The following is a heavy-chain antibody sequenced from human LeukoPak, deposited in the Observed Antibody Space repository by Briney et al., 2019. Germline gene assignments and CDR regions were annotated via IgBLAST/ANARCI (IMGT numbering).Heavy chain of an antibody. CDR1: GGSISGGY. Sequence: SETLSLTCTVSGGSISGGYWSWIRQPPGRGLEWIGYVYTSGSTNYNPSLKSRVTISVDTSKSQFALKLSSVTAADTAVYYCAKSYFDHSTYYSYYFNLWGQGALVTVSS. V-gene: IGHV4-4*09. CDR3: AKSYFDHSTYYSYYFNL. J-gene: IGHJ4*02. D-gene: IGHD3-22*01. CDR2: VYTSGST.